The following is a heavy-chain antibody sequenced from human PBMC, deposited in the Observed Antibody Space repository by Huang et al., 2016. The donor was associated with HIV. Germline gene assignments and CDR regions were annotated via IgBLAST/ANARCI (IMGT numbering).Heavy chain of an antibody. Sequence: EVQLVESGGGLVQPGGSLRLSCAASGFTFSDHYMDWVRQAPGKGLEWVGRSRKKVRRYTTEYAAYVKGRFTISRDDSETSLYLQMNSLRTEDSAVYYCTGALASDTGMDVWGQGTTVTVSS. V-gene: IGHV3-72*01. D-gene: IGHD6-19*01. J-gene: IGHJ6*02. CDR1: GFTFSDHY. CDR2: SRKKVRRYTT. CDR3: TGALASDTGMDV.